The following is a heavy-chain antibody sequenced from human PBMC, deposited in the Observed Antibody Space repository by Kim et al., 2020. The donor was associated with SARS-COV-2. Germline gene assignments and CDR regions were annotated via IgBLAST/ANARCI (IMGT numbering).Heavy chain of an antibody. D-gene: IGHD2-15*01. Sequence: GGSLRLSCAASGFTFSSYSMNWVRQAPGKGLEWVSYISSGSGTIYYADSVKGRFTISRDNAKNLLYLQMNSLTDEDTAVYYCAVPAGSFDIWGQGTMVTVSS. CDR2: ISSGSGTI. J-gene: IGHJ3*02. CDR3: AVPAGSFDI. V-gene: IGHV3-48*02. CDR1: GFTFSSYS.